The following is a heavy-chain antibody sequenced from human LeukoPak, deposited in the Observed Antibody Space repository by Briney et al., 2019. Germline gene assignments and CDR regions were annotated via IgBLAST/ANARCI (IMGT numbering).Heavy chain of an antibody. CDR2: IYTSGST. CDR1: GGSISSGSYY. CDR3: VRAPTRNIRYFDWFMKDNAFDI. Sequence: PSQTLSLTCTVSGGSISSGSYYWSWIRQPAGKGLEWSGRIYTSGSTNYNPSLKSRVTISVDTSKNQFSLKLSSVTAADTAVYYCVRAPTRNIRYFDWFMKDNAFDIWGQGTMVTVSS. J-gene: IGHJ3*02. V-gene: IGHV4-61*02. D-gene: IGHD3-9*01.